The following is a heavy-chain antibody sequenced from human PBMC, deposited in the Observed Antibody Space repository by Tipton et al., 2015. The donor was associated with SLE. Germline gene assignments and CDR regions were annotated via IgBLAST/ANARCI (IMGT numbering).Heavy chain of an antibody. V-gene: IGHV4-38-2*02. CDR2: IHSSGST. J-gene: IGHJ6*04. D-gene: IGHD2-8*01. CDR3: GRGMVAWRGAIVGVDV. Sequence: KGLEWIASIHSSGSTYHNPSLKSRVTLSVDTSKNQFSLKLTSVTAADTAVYYWGRGMVAWRGAIVGVDVWGRGTTVTVSS.